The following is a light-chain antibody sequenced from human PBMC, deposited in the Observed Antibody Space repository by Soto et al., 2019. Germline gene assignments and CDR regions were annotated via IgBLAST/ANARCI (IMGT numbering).Light chain of an antibody. CDR1: QSVSSC. V-gene: IGKV3-11*01. J-gene: IGKJ4*01. CDR2: DAS. Sequence: EIVLTQSPATLSLSPGERATLSCRASQSVSSCLAWYQQKPGQAPRLLIYDASNRATGIPARFSVSGSGTDFTLTISSLEPEDFAVYYCQQRSNWPPTFGGGTKVEIK. CDR3: QQRSNWPPT.